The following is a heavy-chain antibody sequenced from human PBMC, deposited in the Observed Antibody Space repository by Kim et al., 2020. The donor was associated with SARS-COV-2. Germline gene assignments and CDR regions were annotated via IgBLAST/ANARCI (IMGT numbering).Heavy chain of an antibody. J-gene: IGHJ3*02. CDR3: ARDYELDAFDI. D-gene: IGHD3-16*01. Sequence: SVKVSCKASGGTFSSYTISWVRQAPGQGLEWMGRIIPILGIANYAQKFQGRVTITADKSTSTAYMELSSLRSEDTAVYYCARDYELDAFDIWGQGTMVTVSS. CDR2: IIPILGIA. CDR1: GGTFSSYT. V-gene: IGHV1-69*04.